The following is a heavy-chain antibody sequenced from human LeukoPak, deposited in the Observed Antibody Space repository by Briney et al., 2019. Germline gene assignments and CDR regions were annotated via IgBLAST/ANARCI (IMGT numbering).Heavy chain of an antibody. D-gene: IGHD3-10*01. CDR2: INPSGGST. V-gene: IGHV1-46*01. J-gene: IGHJ5*02. CDR3: ARDLFRITMVRGVGSAVDP. Sequence: ASVKVSCKASGYTFTSYYMHWVRQAPGQGLEWMGIINPSGGSTSYAQKFQGRVTMTRDTSTSTVYMELSSLRSEDTAVYYCARDLFRITMVRGVGSAVDPWGQGTLVTVSS. CDR1: GYTFTSYY.